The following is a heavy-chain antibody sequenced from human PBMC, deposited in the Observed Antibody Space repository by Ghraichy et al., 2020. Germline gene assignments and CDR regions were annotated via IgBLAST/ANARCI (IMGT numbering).Heavy chain of an antibody. Sequence: GGSLRLSCAASGFTFSSYWMSWVRQAPGKGLEWVANIKQDGSEKYYVDSVKGRFTISRDNAKNSLYLQMNSLRAEDTAVYYWAREGLHYYDSSGYYPYGMDVWGQGTTVTVSS. CDR2: IKQDGSEK. J-gene: IGHJ6*02. CDR1: GFTFSSYW. CDR3: AREGLHYYDSSGYYPYGMDV. V-gene: IGHV3-7*01. D-gene: IGHD3-22*01.